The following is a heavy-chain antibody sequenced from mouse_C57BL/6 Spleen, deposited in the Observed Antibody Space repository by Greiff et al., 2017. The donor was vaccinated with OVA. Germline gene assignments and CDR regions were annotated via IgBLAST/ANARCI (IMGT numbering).Heavy chain of an antibody. Sequence: EVQGVESGEGLVKPGGSLKLSCAASGFTFSSYAMSWVRQTPEKRLEWVAYISSGGDYIYYADTVKGRFTISRDNARNTLYLQMSSLKSEDTAMYYCTREKDYGSSYWYFDVWGTGTTVTVSS. CDR1: GFTFSSYA. D-gene: IGHD1-1*01. V-gene: IGHV5-9-1*02. CDR3: TREKDYGSSYWYFDV. CDR2: ISSGGDYI. J-gene: IGHJ1*03.